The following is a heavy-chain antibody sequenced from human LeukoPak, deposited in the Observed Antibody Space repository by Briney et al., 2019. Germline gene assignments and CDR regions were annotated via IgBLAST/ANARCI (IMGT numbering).Heavy chain of an antibody. CDR2: INPNSGGT. J-gene: IGHJ5*02. V-gene: IGHV1-2*02. D-gene: IGHD5-12*01. CDR1: GYTFTGYY. Sequence: ASVKASCKASGYTFTGYYMHWVRQAPGQGLEWMGWINPNSGGTNYAQKFQGRVTMTRDTSISTAYMELSRLRSDDTAVYYCARNTGGYSGYGGDWFDPWGQGTLVTVSS. CDR3: ARNTGGYSGYGGDWFDP.